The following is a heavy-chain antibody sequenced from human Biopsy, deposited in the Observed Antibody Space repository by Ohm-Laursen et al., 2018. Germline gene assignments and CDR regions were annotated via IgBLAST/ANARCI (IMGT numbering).Heavy chain of an antibody. CDR2: INSMFGTT. J-gene: IGHJ6*02. Sequence: SSVKVSCKASGGTFSSFGISWVRQAPGQGLEWMGEINSMFGTTNYAQTFQGRVTITADESTSTAYMEVSSLRSEDTAVYYCVKATDGKRYGMDVWGQGTTVTVSS. CDR3: VKATDGKRYGMDV. D-gene: IGHD5-24*01. CDR1: GGTFSSFG. V-gene: IGHV1-69*01.